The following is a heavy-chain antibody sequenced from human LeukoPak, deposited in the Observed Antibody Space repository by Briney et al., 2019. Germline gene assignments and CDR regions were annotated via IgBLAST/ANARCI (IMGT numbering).Heavy chain of an antibody. Sequence: GESLKISCTGSGYSFTNYWIGWVRQMPGKGLEWMGIIYPDDSDTRYRPPFQGQVTVSADKSIATAYLQWSSLKASDTAMYYCARLQYSNGYVDYWGQGTLVTVSS. D-gene: IGHD5-18*01. V-gene: IGHV5-51*01. CDR1: GYSFTNYW. CDR3: ARLQYSNGYVDY. CDR2: IYPDDSDT. J-gene: IGHJ4*02.